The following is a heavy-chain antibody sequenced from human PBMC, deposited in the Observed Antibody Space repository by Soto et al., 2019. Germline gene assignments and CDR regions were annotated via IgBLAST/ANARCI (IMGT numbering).Heavy chain of an antibody. CDR1: GFTFSSYA. J-gene: IGHJ4*02. CDR2: ISYDGSNK. Sequence: QVQLVESGGGVVQPGRSLRLSCAASGFTFSSYAMHWVRQAPGKGLEWVAVISYDGSNKYYADSVKGRFTISRDNSKNTLYLQMNSLRAEDTAVYYCARGDQTADYWGQGTLVTVSS. CDR3: ARGDQTADY. V-gene: IGHV3-30-3*01.